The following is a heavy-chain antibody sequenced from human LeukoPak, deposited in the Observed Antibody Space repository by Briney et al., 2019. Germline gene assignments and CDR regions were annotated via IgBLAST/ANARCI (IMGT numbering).Heavy chain of an antibody. CDR1: GFSLTTRDVS. V-gene: IGHV2-5*02. Sequence: ESGPTLVKPTQTLTLTCTFSGFSLTTRDVSVGWIRQPPGKALEWLALIDWDDDKRYNSSLKTRLTVTKDTSKNQVVLTMTNMDPLDTGTYYRAHKGYSDNTGAYYFDYWGQGTLVTVSS. CDR3: AHKGYSDNTGAYYFDY. CDR2: IDWDDDK. J-gene: IGHJ4*02. D-gene: IGHD3-22*01.